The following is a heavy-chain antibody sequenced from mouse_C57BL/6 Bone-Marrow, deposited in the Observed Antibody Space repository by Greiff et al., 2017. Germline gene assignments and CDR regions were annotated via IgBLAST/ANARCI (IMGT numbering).Heavy chain of an antibody. CDR3: ARQNWDYFDY. J-gene: IGHJ2*01. D-gene: IGHD4-1*01. CDR2: ISSGGSYT. Sequence: EVQVVESGGDLVKPGGSLKLFCAASGFTFSSYGMSWVRQTPDKRLEWVATISSGGSYTYYPDSVKGRFTISRDNAKNTLYLQMSSLKSEDTAMYYCARQNWDYFDYWGQGTTLTVSS. CDR1: GFTFSSYG. V-gene: IGHV5-6*01.